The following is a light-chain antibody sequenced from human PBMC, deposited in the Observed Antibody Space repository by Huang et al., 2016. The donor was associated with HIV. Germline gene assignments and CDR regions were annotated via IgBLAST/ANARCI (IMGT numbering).Light chain of an antibody. CDR1: QSLLPSNGYNY. J-gene: IGKJ5*01. CDR3: MQTLQTPRT. CDR2: LVF. V-gene: IGKV2-28*01. Sequence: DIVMTQSPLSLSVTPGEPASISCRSSQSLLPSNGYNYVDWYLQKPGQSPQLLISLVFNRASGVPDRFSGSGSVTDFTLKISRVEAEDVGVYYCMQTLQTPRTFGQGTRLEIK.